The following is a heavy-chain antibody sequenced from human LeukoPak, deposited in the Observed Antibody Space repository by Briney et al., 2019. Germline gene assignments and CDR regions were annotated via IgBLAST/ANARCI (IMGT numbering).Heavy chain of an antibody. Sequence: GGSLRLSCAASGFTFSSYSMSWVRQAPGKGLEWVSSISSSSSYIYYADSVKGRFTISRDNAKNSLYLQMNSLRAEDTAVYYCARGGGYYYDSSGYYPYWGQGTLVTVSS. CDR1: GFTFSSYS. CDR2: ISSSSSYI. CDR3: ARGGGYYYDSSGYYPY. V-gene: IGHV3-21*01. D-gene: IGHD3-22*01. J-gene: IGHJ4*02.